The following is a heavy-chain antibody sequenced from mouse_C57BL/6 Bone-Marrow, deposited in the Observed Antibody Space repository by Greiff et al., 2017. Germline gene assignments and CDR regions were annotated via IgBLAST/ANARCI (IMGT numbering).Heavy chain of an antibody. CDR2: IYPGDGDT. D-gene: IGHD1-1*01. CDR1: GYAFRSSW. Sequence: VQLQQSGPELVKPGDSVKISCKASGYAFRSSWLNWVKQRPGTGLAWIGRIYPGDGDTNSNGKFKGKATLTADKSSSTAYMQLSILTSEDSAVYFCAREDTTVVAIDYWGQGTTLTVSS. CDR3: AREDTTVVAIDY. J-gene: IGHJ2*01. V-gene: IGHV1-82*01.